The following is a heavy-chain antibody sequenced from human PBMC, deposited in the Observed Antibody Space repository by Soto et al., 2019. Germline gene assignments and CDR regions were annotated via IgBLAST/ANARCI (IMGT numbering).Heavy chain of an antibody. CDR1: SGSISSSNW. V-gene: IGHV4-4*02. D-gene: IGHD1-20*01. J-gene: IGHJ6*03. Sequence: PSETLSLTCAVSSGSISSSNWWSWVRQPPGKGLEWIGEIYHSGSTNYNSSLKSRVTISVDKSRNQFSLKLSSVTAADTAVYYCSRLITGAQGRYSYYYMEVWGKGTTVTVS. CDR2: IYHSGST. CDR3: SRLITGAQGRYSYYYMEV.